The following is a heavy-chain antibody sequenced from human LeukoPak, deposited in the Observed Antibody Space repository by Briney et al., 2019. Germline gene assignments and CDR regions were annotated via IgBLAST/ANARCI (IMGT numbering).Heavy chain of an antibody. CDR2: ISSSSSYI. J-gene: IGHJ3*02. CDR3: ARALGSSAYYYLKVDAFDI. CDR1: GFTFSSYS. V-gene: IGHV3-21*01. Sequence: GGSLRLSCAASGFTFSSYSMNWVRQAPGKGPEWVSSISSSSSYIYYADSLKGRFTISRDNAKRSLFLQMNSLRAEDTAVYFCARALGSSAYYYLKVDAFDIWGQGTMVTVSS. D-gene: IGHD3-22*01.